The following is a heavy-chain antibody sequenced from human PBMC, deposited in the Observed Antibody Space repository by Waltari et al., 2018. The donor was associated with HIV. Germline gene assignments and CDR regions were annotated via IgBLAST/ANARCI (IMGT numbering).Heavy chain of an antibody. CDR3: AGAKPYCSGGSCYTPFHYYGMDV. Sequence: VQLQESGPGLVKPSETLSLTCTVSGGSISSYYWSWIRQPPGKGLEWIGFIYYSGSTNYNPSLKSRATISVDTSKNQFSLKLSSVTAADTAVYYCAGAKPYCSGGSCYTPFHYYGMDVWGQGTTVTVSS. CDR1: GGSISSYY. CDR2: IYYSGST. V-gene: IGHV4-59*01. D-gene: IGHD2-15*01. J-gene: IGHJ6*02.